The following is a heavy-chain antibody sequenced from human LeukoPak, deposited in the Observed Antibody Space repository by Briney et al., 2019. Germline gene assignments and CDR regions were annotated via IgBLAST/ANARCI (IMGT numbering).Heavy chain of an antibody. J-gene: IGHJ3*02. Sequence: ASVKVSCKASGYTFTSYAMNWVRQAPGQGLECMGWINTNTGNPTYAQGFTGRFVFSLDTSVSTAYLQISSLKAEDTAVYYCARDGVYYDRPRGAFDTWGQGTMVTVSS. CDR2: INTNTGNP. CDR1: GYTFTSYA. D-gene: IGHD3-22*01. CDR3: ARDGVYYDRPRGAFDT. V-gene: IGHV7-4-1*02.